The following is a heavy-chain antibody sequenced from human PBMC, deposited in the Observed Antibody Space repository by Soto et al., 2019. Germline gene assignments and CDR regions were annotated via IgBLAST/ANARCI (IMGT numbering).Heavy chain of an antibody. J-gene: IGHJ4*02. D-gene: IGHD3-3*01. CDR3: VRGGNDFWSGYYTDNYFDY. CDR2: IYPGDSDT. V-gene: IGHV5-51*01. CDR1: GYSFTSYW. Sequence: GESLKISCKGSGYSFTSYWIGWVRQMPGKGLEWMGIIYPGDSDTRYSPSFQGQVTISADKSISTAYLQWSSLKASDTAMYYCVRGGNDFWSGYYTDNYFDYWGQGTLVTVSS.